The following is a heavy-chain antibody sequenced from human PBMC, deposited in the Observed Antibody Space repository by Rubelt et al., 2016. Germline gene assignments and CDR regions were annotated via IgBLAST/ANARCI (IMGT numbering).Heavy chain of an antibody. V-gene: IGHV3-23*01. CDR1: GFTFSSYA. D-gene: IGHD6-19*01. CDR3: AKPIPGWQWLADCVSCFDY. Sequence: GGLVNPGGSLRLSCAASGFTFSSYAMSWVRQAPGKGLEWVSAISGSGGSTYYADSVKGRFTISRDNSKNTLYLQQNSLRAEDTAVYYCAKPIPGWQWLADCVSCFDYWGQGTLVTVSA. J-gene: IGHJ4*02. CDR2: ISGSGGST.